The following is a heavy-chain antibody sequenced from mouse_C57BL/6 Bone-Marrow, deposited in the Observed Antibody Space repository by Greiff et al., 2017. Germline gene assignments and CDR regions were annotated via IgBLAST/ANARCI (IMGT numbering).Heavy chain of an antibody. V-gene: IGHV7-1*01. CDR3: ARASLLRGYFDV. CDR2: SRNKANDYTT. Sequence: EVKLVESGGGLVQSGRSLRLSCATSGFTFSDFYMEWVRQAPGKGLEWIAASRNKANDYTTEYSASVKGRFIVSRDTSQSILYLQMNALRAEDTAIYYCARASLLRGYFDVWGTGTTGTVSS. D-gene: IGHD1-2*01. J-gene: IGHJ1*03. CDR1: GFTFSDFY.